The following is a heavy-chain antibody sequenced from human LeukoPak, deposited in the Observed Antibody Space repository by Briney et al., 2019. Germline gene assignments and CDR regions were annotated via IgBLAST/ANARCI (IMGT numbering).Heavy chain of an antibody. V-gene: IGHV3-30-3*01. J-gene: IGHJ3*02. Sequence: GGSLRLSCAASGFTFSSCAMHWVRQAPGKGLEWVAVISYDGSNKYYADSVKGRFTISRDNSKNTLYLQMNSLRAEDTAVYYCAKVKWEGFIGFAFDIWGQGTMVTVSS. CDR2: ISYDGSNK. CDR3: AKVKWEGFIGFAFDI. D-gene: IGHD1-26*01. CDR1: GFTFSSCA.